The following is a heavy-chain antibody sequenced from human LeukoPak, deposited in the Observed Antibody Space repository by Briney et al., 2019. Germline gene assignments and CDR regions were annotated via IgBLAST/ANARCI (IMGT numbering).Heavy chain of an antibody. CDR2: MNPNSGNT. D-gene: IGHD6-13*01. CDR1: GYTFTDYY. Sequence: ASVKVSCKASGYTFTDYYMHWVRQAPGQGLEWMGWMNPNSGNTGYAQKFQGRVTMTRNTSISTAYMELSSLRSEDTAVYYCARVFSVWAAGFGYWGQGTLVTVSS. V-gene: IGHV1-8*02. J-gene: IGHJ4*02. CDR3: ARVFSVWAAGFGY.